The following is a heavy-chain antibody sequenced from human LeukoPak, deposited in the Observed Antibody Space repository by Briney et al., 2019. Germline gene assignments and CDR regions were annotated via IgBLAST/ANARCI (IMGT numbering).Heavy chain of an antibody. D-gene: IGHD3-3*01. CDR1: GYSISSGYY. CDR2: IYHSGST. V-gene: IGHV4-38-2*01. Sequence: SSETLSLTCAVSGYSISSGYYWGWIRQPPGKGLEWIGSIYHSGSTYYNPSLKSRVTISVDTSKNQFSLKLSSVTAADTAVYYCAANVYYDFWSADCCYFDYWGQGTLVTVSS. J-gene: IGHJ4*02. CDR3: AANVYYDFWSADCCYFDY.